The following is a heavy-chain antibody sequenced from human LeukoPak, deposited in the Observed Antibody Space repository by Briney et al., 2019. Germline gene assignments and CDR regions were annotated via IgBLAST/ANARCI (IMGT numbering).Heavy chain of an antibody. V-gene: IGHV4-30-2*01. CDR2: IYHSGST. CDR3: ARGVLRSPSDY. J-gene: IGHJ4*02. CDR1: GGSISSGGYS. D-gene: IGHD4-17*01. Sequence: PSETLSLTCAVSGGSISSGGYSWSWIRQPPGKGLEWIGYIYHSGSTNYNPSLKSRVTISVDTSKNQFSLKLSSVTAADTAVYYCARGVLRSPSDYWGQGTLVTVSS.